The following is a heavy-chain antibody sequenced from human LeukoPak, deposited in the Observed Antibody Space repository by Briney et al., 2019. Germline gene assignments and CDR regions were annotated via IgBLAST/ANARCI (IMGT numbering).Heavy chain of an antibody. Sequence: VASVKVSCKASGYTFTGYYMHWVRQAPGQGLEWMGWINASNGNTNYAQNFKGRVTMTTDTSTGTAYMELRSLRSGDTGVYFCARESGSGQLDYWGQGTLVTVSS. CDR3: ARESGSGQLDY. CDR2: INASNGNT. V-gene: IGHV1-18*04. D-gene: IGHD6-19*01. J-gene: IGHJ4*02. CDR1: GYTFTGYY.